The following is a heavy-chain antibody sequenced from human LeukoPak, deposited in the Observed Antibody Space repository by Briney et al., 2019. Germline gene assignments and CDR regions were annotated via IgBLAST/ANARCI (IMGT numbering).Heavy chain of an antibody. V-gene: IGHV3-7*03. J-gene: IGHJ4*02. CDR1: GFALSSYW. CDR3: ARDLGYCSSTSCLYGGVFDY. CDR2: IKQDGSEK. D-gene: IGHD2-2*01. Sequence: GGSLRLSCAASGFALSSYWMSWVRQAPGKGLGWVANIKQDGSEKYYVDSVKGRFTISRDNAKNSLYLQMNSLRAEDTAVYYCARDLGYCSSTSCLYGGVFDYWGQGTLVTVSS.